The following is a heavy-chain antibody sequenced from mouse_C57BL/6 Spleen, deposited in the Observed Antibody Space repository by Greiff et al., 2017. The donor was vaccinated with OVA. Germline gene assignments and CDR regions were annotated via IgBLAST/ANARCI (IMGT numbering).Heavy chain of an antibody. CDR1: GFTFSSYG. Sequence: EVKVVESGGDLVKPGGSLKLSCAASGFTFSSYGMSWVRQTPDKRLEWVATISSGGSYTYYPDSVKGRFTISRDNAKNTLYLQMSSLKSEDTAMYYCARDEGGYFDYWGQGTTLTVSS. V-gene: IGHV5-6*01. CDR2: ISSGGSYT. J-gene: IGHJ2*01. CDR3: ARDEGGYFDY.